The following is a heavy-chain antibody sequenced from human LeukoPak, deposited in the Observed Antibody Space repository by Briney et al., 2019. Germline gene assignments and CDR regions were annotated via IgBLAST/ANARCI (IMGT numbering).Heavy chain of an antibody. D-gene: IGHD1-14*01. CDR1: GFTFGNSW. CDR3: VVVVEPPDSDGFDV. CDR2: INADGNNT. Sequence: GGSLRLSCAASGFTFGNSWVHWVRQAPGKWLVWVSLINADGNNTTYGGSVKGRFTISRDHGRNTLSLQTNSLTIEDTAVYYCVVVVEPPDSDGFDVWGQGTMITVSS. V-gene: IGHV3-74*03. J-gene: IGHJ3*01.